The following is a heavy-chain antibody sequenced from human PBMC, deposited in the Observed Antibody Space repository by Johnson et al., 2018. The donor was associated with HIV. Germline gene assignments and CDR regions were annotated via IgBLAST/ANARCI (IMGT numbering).Heavy chain of an antibody. J-gene: IGHJ3*02. Sequence: QEQLVESGGGVVQPGRSLRLSCAASGFTFSNYGMHWVRQAPGKGLEWVAVIWFDGSNKYYADSVKGRFTISRDNSKNTLYLQVNSLRAEDTAVYYCAKEGITMEVDIWGQGTMVTVSA. D-gene: IGHD3-10*01. V-gene: IGHV3-33*06. CDR1: GFTFSNYG. CDR2: IWFDGSNK. CDR3: AKEGITMEVDI.